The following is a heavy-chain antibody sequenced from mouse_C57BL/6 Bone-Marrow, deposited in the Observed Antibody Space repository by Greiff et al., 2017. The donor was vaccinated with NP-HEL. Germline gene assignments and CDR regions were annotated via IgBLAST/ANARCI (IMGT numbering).Heavy chain of an antibody. V-gene: IGHV14-4*01. D-gene: IGHD1-1*01. J-gene: IGHJ2*01. Sequence: EVKVVESGAELVRPGASVKLSCTASGFNIKDDYMHWVKQRPEQGLEWIGWIDPENGDTEYASKFQGKATITADTSSNTAYLQLSSLTSEDTAVYYCTTSRFITTVDYWGQGTTLTVSS. CDR2: IDPENGDT. CDR1: GFNIKDDY. CDR3: TTSRFITTVDY.